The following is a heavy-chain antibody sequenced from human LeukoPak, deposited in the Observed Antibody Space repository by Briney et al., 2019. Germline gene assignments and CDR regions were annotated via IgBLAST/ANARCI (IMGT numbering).Heavy chain of an antibody. Sequence: GESLKISCKGSGYSSTSYWIGWVRQMPGKGLEWMGIIYPGDSDTRYSPSFQGQVTISADKSISTAYLQWSSLKASDTAMYYSATQGHVDTAMVYYFDYWGQGTLVTVSS. CDR3: ATQGHVDTAMVYYFDY. CDR2: IYPGDSDT. CDR1: GYSSTSYW. V-gene: IGHV5-51*01. D-gene: IGHD5-18*01. J-gene: IGHJ4*02.